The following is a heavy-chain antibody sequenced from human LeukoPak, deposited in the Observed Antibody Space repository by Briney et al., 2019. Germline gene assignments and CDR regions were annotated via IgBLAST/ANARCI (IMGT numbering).Heavy chain of an antibody. CDR1: GFTFSSYG. V-gene: IGHV3-30*02. Sequence: GGSLRLSCAASGFTFSSYGMHWVRQAPGKGLEWVSFIRYDGANKYCADSVKGRFTISRDNSKNTLYLQMNSLRPEDTAVYYCAKLISPYDYWGQGTLVTVSS. CDR3: AKLISPYDY. J-gene: IGHJ4*02. CDR2: IRYDGANK.